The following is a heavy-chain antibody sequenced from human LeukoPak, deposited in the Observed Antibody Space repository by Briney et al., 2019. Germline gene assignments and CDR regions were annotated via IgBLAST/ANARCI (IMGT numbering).Heavy chain of an antibody. D-gene: IGHD6-13*01. V-gene: IGHV4-34*01. CDR1: GGSFSGYY. CDR2: INHSGST. J-gene: IGHJ4*02. Sequence: PSETLSLTCAVYGGSFSGYYWSWIRQPPGKGLERIGEINHSGSTNYNPSLKSRVTISVDTSKNQFSLKLSSVTAADTAVYYCARAQYSSSLDYWGQGTLATVSS. CDR3: ARAQYSSSLDY.